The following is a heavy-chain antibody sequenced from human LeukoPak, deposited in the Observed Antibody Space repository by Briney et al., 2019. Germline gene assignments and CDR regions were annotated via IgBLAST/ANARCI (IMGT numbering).Heavy chain of an antibody. CDR3: AKDSRSVVVTVDPYYYY. D-gene: IGHD2-21*02. CDR2: IRYDGSNK. V-gene: IGHV3-30*02. J-gene: IGHJ4*02. CDR1: GFTFSSYG. Sequence: GGSLRLSCAASGFTFSSYGMHWVRQAPGKGLEWVAFIRYDGSNKYYADSVKGRFTISRDNSKNTLYLQMNSLRAEDTAVYYCAKDSRSVVVTVDPYYYYWGQGTLVTVSS.